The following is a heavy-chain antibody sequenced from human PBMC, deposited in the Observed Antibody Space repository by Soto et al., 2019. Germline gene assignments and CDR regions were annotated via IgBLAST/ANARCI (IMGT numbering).Heavy chain of an antibody. Sequence: GASVKVSCKASGYTSTSYDINWVRQATGQGLEWMGWMNPNSGNTGYAQKFQGRVTMTRNTSISTAYMELSSLRSEDTAVYYCARGKRITIFGVAYNWFDPWGQGTLVTVSS. J-gene: IGHJ5*02. V-gene: IGHV1-8*01. D-gene: IGHD3-3*01. CDR2: MNPNSGNT. CDR3: ARGKRITIFGVAYNWFDP. CDR1: GYTSTSYD.